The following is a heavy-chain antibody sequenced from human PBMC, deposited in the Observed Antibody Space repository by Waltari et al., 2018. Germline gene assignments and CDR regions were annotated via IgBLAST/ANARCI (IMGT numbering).Heavy chain of an antibody. CDR2: MSGSGGPT. J-gene: IGHJ3*02. Sequence: EVQLLESGGGLVQPGGSLRLSCAASGFTFSSYAMSWVRQGPGKGLECGSTMSGSGGPTAYPDSVKGRFTISRDNSKNTLYLQMDSLRAEDTAVYYCAKPFSPYTSGTRYLSFDMWGQGTMVTVSS. V-gene: IGHV3-23*01. D-gene: IGHD6-25*01. CDR3: AKPFSPYTSGTRYLSFDM. CDR1: GFTFSSYA.